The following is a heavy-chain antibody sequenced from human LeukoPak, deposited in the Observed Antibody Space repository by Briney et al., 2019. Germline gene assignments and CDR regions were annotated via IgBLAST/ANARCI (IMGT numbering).Heavy chain of an antibody. V-gene: IGHV3-7*01. CDR2: IKEDGSVK. J-gene: IGHJ4*02. D-gene: IGHD3-10*01. CDR1: GFTFSSYW. Sequence: GGSLRLSCATSGFTFSSYWMSWVRQAPGKGLEWVANIKEDGSVKDHVDSVRGRLAISRDNAKNSLYLQMNSLTAEDTAVYYCARVLGAYDYGDYWGQGTLVTVSS. CDR3: ARVLGAYDYGDY.